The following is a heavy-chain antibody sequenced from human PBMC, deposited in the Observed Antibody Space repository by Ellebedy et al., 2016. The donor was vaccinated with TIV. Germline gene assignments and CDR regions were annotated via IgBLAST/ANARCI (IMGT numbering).Heavy chain of an antibody. V-gene: IGHV3-30*04. CDR3: VLEEYSYGSFDY. Sequence: GESLKISCAASGFTFSSYAMHWVRQAPGKGLEWVAVISYDGRNKYYADSVKGRFTISRDNSKNTLYLQMNSLRAEDTAVYYCVLEEYSYGSFDYWGQGTLVTVSS. CDR1: GFTFSSYA. D-gene: IGHD5-18*01. CDR2: ISYDGRNK. J-gene: IGHJ4*02.